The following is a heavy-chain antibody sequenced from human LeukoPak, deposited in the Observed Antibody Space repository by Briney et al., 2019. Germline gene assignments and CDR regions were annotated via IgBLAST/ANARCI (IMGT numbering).Heavy chain of an antibody. J-gene: IGHJ5*02. V-gene: IGHV4-30-2*01. CDR2: IYHSGST. CDR3: AGVVGATWVRWFAP. Sequence: PSETLSLTCAVSGGSISSGGYSWSWIRQPPGKGLEWVVYIYHSGSTYYNPSLKSRVTISVDRSKNQFSLKLSSATAADTAGYYCAGVVGATWVRWFAPWGQGTLVTVSS. D-gene: IGHD1-26*01. CDR1: GGSISSGGYS.